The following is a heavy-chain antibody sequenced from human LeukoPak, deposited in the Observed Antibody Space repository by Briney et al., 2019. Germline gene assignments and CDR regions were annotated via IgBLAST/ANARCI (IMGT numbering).Heavy chain of an antibody. D-gene: IGHD3-22*01. CDR1: GFTFSDYY. Sequence: PGGSLRLSCAASGFTFSDYYMGWIRQAPGKGLEWVSYISSSGSTIYYADSVKGRFTISRDNAKNSLYLQMNSLRAEDTAVYYCACYYYDSSGYFQLDYWGQGTLVTVSS. CDR3: ACYYYDSSGYFQLDY. CDR2: ISSSGSTI. V-gene: IGHV3-11*04. J-gene: IGHJ4*02.